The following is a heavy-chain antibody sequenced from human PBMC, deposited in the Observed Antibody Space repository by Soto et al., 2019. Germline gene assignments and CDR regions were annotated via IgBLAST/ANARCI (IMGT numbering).Heavy chain of an antibody. CDR2: IRSKTYGGAT. Sequence: SLRLSCTASGFTFGNYAMSWVRQAPGKGLEWVGFIRSKTYGGATEYAAPVKGRFTISRDDSRSIAYLQMNSLKTEDTGVYYCTRDLCDTSGYYQALADYWGQGTLVTVSS. CDR1: GFTFGNYA. V-gene: IGHV3-49*04. CDR3: TRDLCDTSGYYQALADY. D-gene: IGHD3-22*01. J-gene: IGHJ4*02.